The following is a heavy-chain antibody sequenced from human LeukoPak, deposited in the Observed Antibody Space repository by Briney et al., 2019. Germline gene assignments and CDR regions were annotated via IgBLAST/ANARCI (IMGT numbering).Heavy chain of an antibody. J-gene: IGHJ5*02. CDR1: GGTFSSYA. CDR2: IIPTFGTA. Sequence: SVKVSCKAFGGTFSSYAISWVRQAPGQGLEWMGGIIPTFGTANYAQKFQGRVTITADESTSTAYMELSRLRSDDTAVYYCARDLGGCSSTSCYGLRFDPWGQGTLVTVSS. CDR3: ARDLGGCSSTSCYGLRFDP. D-gene: IGHD2-2*01. V-gene: IGHV1-69*13.